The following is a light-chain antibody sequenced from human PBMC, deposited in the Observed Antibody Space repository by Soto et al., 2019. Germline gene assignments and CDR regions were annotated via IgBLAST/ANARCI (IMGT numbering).Light chain of an antibody. CDR2: DAS. CDR1: QTISTW. V-gene: IGKV1-5*01. CDR3: QQYTNTNNPWM. J-gene: IGKJ1*01. Sequence: PATRSAWVGDRVTITCRASQTISTWMAWYQQKPGKAPKLLVYDASTLQSGVASRFSGSGSGTEFTHTISGLQPDDSATYYCQQYTNTNNPWMFGQGTKVDNK.